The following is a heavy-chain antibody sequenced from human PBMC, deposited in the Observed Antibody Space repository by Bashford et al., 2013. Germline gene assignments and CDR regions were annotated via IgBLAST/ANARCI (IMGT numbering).Heavy chain of an antibody. CDR3: AREDSTVTTDRNWFDP. V-gene: IGHV1-2*02. D-gene: IGHD4-17*01. Sequence: ASVKVSCKASGGTFSSYAISWVRQAPGQGLEWMGGINPNSGGTNYAQKFQGRVTMTRDTSISTAYMELSRLRSDDTAVYYCAREDSTVTTDRNWFDPWGQGTLVTVSS. CDR2: INPNSGGT. CDR1: GGTFSSYA. J-gene: IGHJ5*02.